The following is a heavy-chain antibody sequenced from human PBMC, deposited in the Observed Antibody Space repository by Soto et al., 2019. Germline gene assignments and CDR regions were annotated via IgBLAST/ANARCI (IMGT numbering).Heavy chain of an antibody. Sequence: ASVEVSCKXSGYTFTNYDINWVRQAPGQGPEWMGWMNPYSGNTGCAQRFQGRVTLTRDTSISTAYMELSSLKFDDTAVYYCARALVDSSSADYAYWGQGSLVTVSS. CDR3: ARALVDSSSADYAY. D-gene: IGHD3-16*01. J-gene: IGHJ4*02. CDR1: GYTFTNYD. CDR2: MNPYSGNT. V-gene: IGHV1-8*01.